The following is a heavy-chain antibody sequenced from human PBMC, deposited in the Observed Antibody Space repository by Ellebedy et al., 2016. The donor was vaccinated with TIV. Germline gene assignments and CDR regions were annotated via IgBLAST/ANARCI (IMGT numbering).Heavy chain of an antibody. CDR3: AKARPLSGYCSSTSCEDAFDI. Sequence: GGSLRLXXAASGFTFRSYAMTWVRQAPGKGLEWVSTISGSGGSTYYADSVKGRFTISRDNSKNTLYVQMNSLRAEDTAVYYCAKARPLSGYCSSTSCEDAFDIWGQGTMVTVSS. CDR2: ISGSGGST. D-gene: IGHD2-2*01. CDR1: GFTFRSYA. J-gene: IGHJ3*02. V-gene: IGHV3-23*01.